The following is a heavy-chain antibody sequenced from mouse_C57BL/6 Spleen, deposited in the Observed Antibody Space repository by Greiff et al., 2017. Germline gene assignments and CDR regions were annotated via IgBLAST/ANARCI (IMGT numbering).Heavy chain of an antibody. J-gene: IGHJ3*01. Sequence: VQLQQSGPELVKPGASVKISCKASGYTFTDYYMNWVKQSHGKSLEWIGDINPNNGGTSYNQKFKGKATLTVDKSSSTAYMELRSLTSEDSAVYYCARGVNYYGSSYGFAYWGQGTLVTVSA. D-gene: IGHD1-1*01. CDR1: GYTFTDYY. CDR2: INPNNGGT. V-gene: IGHV1-26*01. CDR3: ARGVNYYGSSYGFAY.